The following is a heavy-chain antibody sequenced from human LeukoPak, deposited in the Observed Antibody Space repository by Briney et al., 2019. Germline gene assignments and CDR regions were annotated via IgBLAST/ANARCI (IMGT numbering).Heavy chain of an antibody. V-gene: IGHV3-21*01. CDR3: AREALELREEWLPHFDY. D-gene: IGHD3-3*01. Sequence: GGSLRLSCAASGFTFSSYSMNWVRQAPGKGLEWVSSISSSSSYIYYADSVKGRFTISRDNAKNSLYLQMNSLRAEDTAVYYCAREALELREEWLPHFDYWGQGTLVTVSS. CDR2: ISSSSSYI. J-gene: IGHJ4*02. CDR1: GFTFSSYS.